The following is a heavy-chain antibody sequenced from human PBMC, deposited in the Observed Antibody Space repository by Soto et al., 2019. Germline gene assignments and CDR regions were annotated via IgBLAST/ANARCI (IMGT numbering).Heavy chain of an antibody. J-gene: IGHJ6*02. Sequence: HPGGSLRLSCAASGVTFSSYGMHWVRQAPGKGLEWVAVIWYDGSNKYYADSVKGRFTISRDNSKNTLYLQMNSLRAEDTAVYYCARDGIAAAEGGMDVWGQGTTVTVSS. CDR2: IWYDGSNK. CDR1: GVTFSSYG. V-gene: IGHV3-33*01. CDR3: ARDGIAAAEGGMDV. D-gene: IGHD6-13*01.